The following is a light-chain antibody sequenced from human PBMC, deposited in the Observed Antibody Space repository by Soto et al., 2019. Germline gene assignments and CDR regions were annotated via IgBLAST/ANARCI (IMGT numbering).Light chain of an antibody. Sequence: DIQMTQSPSSLSASVGDRVTITCRASQSISSYLNWYQQKPGKAPKLLIYAASSLQSGVPSRFSGSGSGTDFTLTISSLQPEDFANYYCQQSYSTPMYTFGQGTK. CDR2: AAS. V-gene: IGKV1-39*01. J-gene: IGKJ2*01. CDR1: QSISSY. CDR3: QQSYSTPMYT.